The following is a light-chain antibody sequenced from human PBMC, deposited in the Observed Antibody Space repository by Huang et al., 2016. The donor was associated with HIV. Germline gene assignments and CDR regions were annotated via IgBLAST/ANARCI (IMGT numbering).Light chain of an antibody. CDR3: QQSYSTLRLT. V-gene: IGKV1-39*01. J-gene: IGKJ4*01. CDR2: AAS. Sequence: DIQMTQSPSSLSASVGDRVTITCRASQSISSHLNWYQQKPGKAPNLLIYAASSLQIGVPSRFSGSGSGTDFTLTINSLQPEDFATYYCQQSYSTLRLTFGGGTKVEIK. CDR1: QSISSH.